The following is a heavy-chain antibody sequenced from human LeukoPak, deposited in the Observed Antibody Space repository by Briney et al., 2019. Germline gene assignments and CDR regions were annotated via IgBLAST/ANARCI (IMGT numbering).Heavy chain of an antibody. Sequence: PGGSLRLSCAASGFTFSSYSMHWVRQAPGKGPESVSVIGGGGVTTFYADSVKGRFTISRDNSKNTLYLEMGSLRAEDMAVYYCAREGGGSGLWYYDLWGRGTLVTVSS. V-gene: IGHV3-64*02. J-gene: IGHJ2*01. D-gene: IGHD1-26*01. CDR1: GFTFSSYS. CDR2: IGGGGVTT. CDR3: AREGGGSGLWYYDL.